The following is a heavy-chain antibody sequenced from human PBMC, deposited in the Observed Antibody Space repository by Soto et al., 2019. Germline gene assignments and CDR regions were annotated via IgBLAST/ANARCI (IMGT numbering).Heavy chain of an antibody. J-gene: IGHJ4*02. V-gene: IGHV4-61*01. CDR2: AYFSGRT. CDR3: ARRRSLWLYYFDY. CDR1: GDSVSGGSYY. Sequence: SETLSLTCTVSGDSVSGGSYYWSWIRQPPGKGLEWIGYAYFSGRTNYNPSLESRVTISVDTSKNQFSLKLTSVTAADTAVYYCARRRSLWLYYFDYWGQGTLVTV. D-gene: IGHD5-18*01.